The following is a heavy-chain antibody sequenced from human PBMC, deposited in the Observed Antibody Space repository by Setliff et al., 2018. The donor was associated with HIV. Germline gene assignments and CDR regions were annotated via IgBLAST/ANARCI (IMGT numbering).Heavy chain of an antibody. V-gene: IGHV3-43*01. J-gene: IGHJ6*02. CDR1: GFAFGDHT. CDR3: AKIPSNWGITGGMDV. CDR2: ITWDSTIT. Sequence: GGSLRLSCAASGFAFGDHTVHWVRQFPGKGLEWVALITWDSTITDYSESVKGRFTISRDNSQSSLYLQMNSLKTEDSALYHCAKIPSNWGITGGMDVWGQGTTVTVS. D-gene: IGHD7-27*01.